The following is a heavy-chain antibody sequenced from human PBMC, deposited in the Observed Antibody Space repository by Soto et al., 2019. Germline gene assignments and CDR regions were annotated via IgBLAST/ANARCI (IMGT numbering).Heavy chain of an antibody. J-gene: IGHJ6*02. V-gene: IGHV3-30*18. CDR3: AKDGQQWLVLYYYGMDV. Sequence: QVQLVESGGGVVQPGRSLRLSCAASGFTFSSYGMHWVRQAPGKGLERVAVISYDGSNKYYADSVKGRFTISRDNSKNTLYLQMNSLRAEDTAVYYCAKDGQQWLVLYYYGMDVWGQGTTVTVSS. CDR2: ISYDGSNK. CDR1: GFTFSSYG. D-gene: IGHD6-19*01.